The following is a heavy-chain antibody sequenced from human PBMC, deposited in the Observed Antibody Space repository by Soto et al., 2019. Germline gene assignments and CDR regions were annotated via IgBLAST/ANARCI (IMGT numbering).Heavy chain of an antibody. CDR1: GGSISSYY. V-gene: IGHV4-59*01. CDR3: ARDRASYYYGSGTNIDAFDI. D-gene: IGHD3-10*01. Sequence: SETLSLTCTVSGGSISSYYWSWILQPPGKGLEWIGYIYYSGSTNYNPSLKSRVTISVDTSKNQFSLKLSSVTAADTAVYYCARDRASYYYGSGTNIDAFDIWGQGTIVTVSS. J-gene: IGHJ3*02. CDR2: IYYSGST.